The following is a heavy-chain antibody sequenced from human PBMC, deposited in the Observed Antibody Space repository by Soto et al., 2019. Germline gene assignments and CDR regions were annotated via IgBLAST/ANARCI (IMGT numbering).Heavy chain of an antibody. CDR3: TRGPRPISTGTGAY. CDR1: GFIFKMYW. CDR2: IYNDGTYS. J-gene: IGHJ4*02. V-gene: IGHV3-74*01. D-gene: IGHD3-10*01. Sequence: GGSLRLSCAASGFIFKMYWMHWVRQSPGKGLVWISRIYNDGTYSDYADSVGGRFTISRDNVNDTLYLQMNNLRAEDSGLYYCTRGPRPISTGTGAYWGQGTQVTVSS.